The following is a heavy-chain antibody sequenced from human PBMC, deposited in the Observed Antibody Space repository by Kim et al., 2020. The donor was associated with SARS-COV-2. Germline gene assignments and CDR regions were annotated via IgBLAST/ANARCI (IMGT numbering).Heavy chain of an antibody. CDR3: VRGEVVGDYGMDV. CDR1: GFTFSNYD. Sequence: GGSLRLSCAASGFTFSNYDIHWVRQLTGKGLEWVSSIDTAGGTNYQASVKGRFTISRENAKNYLYLNMNSLRVEDTAVYYCVRGEVVGDYGMDVWGQGTT. D-gene: IGHD6-19*01. J-gene: IGHJ6*02. CDR2: IDTAGGT. V-gene: IGHV3-13*04.